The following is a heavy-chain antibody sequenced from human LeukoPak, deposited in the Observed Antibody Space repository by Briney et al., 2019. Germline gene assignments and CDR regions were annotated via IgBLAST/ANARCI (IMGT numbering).Heavy chain of an antibody. Sequence: GRSLRLSCAASGFTFSSYGMHWVRQAPGKGREWVAVIWYDGSNKYYADSVKGRFTISRDNSKNTLYLQMNSLRAEDTAVYYCARITAAGSGRDYWGQGTLVTVSS. D-gene: IGHD6-13*01. CDR3: ARITAAGSGRDY. J-gene: IGHJ4*02. CDR1: GFTFSSYG. CDR2: IWYDGSNK. V-gene: IGHV3-33*01.